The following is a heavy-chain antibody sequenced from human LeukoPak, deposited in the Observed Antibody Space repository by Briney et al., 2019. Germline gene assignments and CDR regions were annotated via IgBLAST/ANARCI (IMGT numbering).Heavy chain of an antibody. Sequence: PSETLSLTCTVSGGSISSYYWSWIRQPPGKGLEWIGYIYYSGSTNYNPSLKSRVTISVDTSKNQFSLKLSSVTAADTAVYYCARTNDAVAGVDCWGQGTLVTVSS. V-gene: IGHV4-59*01. J-gene: IGHJ4*02. D-gene: IGHD6-19*01. CDR3: ARTNDAVAGVDC. CDR1: GGSISSYY. CDR2: IYYSGST.